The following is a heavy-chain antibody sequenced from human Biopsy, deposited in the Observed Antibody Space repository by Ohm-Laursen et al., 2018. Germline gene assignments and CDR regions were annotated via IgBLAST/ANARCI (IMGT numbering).Heavy chain of an antibody. Sequence: SLRLSCAASGFTFSNSGMHWVRQAPGKGLEWVAAISYDGSKTDFGDSVKGRLNISRDNSKNTLDLQMSSLRVEDTAVYFCAKDKGTFNFYYYGMDVWGQGTTVTVSS. D-gene: IGHD2/OR15-2a*01. J-gene: IGHJ6*02. CDR1: GFTFSNSG. CDR3: AKDKGTFNFYYYGMDV. V-gene: IGHV3-30*18. CDR2: ISYDGSKT.